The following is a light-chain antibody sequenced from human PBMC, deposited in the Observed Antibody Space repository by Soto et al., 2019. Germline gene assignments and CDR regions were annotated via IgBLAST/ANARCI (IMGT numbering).Light chain of an antibody. CDR2: NNL. CDR3: QSFDSSLRVYV. V-gene: IGLV1-40*01. Sequence: QSALTQPPSLSGAPRQRVTISCTGSSSNFGAGYEVHWYKQVPGAAPTLVIFNNLNRPSGVPERFSGSKSGTSASLVISGLQAEDEADYYCQSFDSSLRVYVFGSGTKVTVL. CDR1: SSNFGAGYE. J-gene: IGLJ1*01.